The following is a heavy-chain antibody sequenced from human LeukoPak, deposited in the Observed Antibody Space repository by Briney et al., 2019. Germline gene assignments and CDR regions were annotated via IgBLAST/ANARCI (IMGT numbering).Heavy chain of an antibody. J-gene: IGHJ4*02. CDR1: GFTFTSHV. CDR2: ISMNVQAT. D-gene: IGHD1-1*01. V-gene: IGHV3-64D*06. CDR3: VREGLERRTNFDY. Sequence: GGSLRLSCSASGFTFTSHVMHWVRQAPGKGLQYVSGISMNVQATYYAGSVKGRFTISRDSSKNTVYLQMNSLTAEDTAVYYCVREGLERRTNFDYWGQGTLVSVSS.